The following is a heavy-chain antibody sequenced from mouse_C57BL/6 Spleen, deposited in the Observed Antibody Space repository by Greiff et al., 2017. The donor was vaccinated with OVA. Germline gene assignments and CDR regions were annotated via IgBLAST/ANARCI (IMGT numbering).Heavy chain of an antibody. V-gene: IGHV5-9-1*02. D-gene: IGHD3-2*02. J-gene: IGHJ2*01. CDR2: ISSGGDYI. Sequence: EVQLVESGEGLVKPGGSLKLSCAASGFTFSSYAMSWVRQTPEKRLEWVAYISSGGDYIYYADTVKGRFTISRDNARNTLYLQMSSLKSEDTAMDYCTRGTAQAYYFDYWGQGTTLTVSS. CDR3: TRGTAQAYYFDY. CDR1: GFTFSSYA.